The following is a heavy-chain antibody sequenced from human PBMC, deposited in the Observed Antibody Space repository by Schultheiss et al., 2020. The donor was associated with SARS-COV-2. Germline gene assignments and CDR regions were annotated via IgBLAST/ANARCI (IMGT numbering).Heavy chain of an antibody. V-gene: IGHV3-30*03. D-gene: IGHD6-6*01. CDR1: GFTFSSYG. CDR2: ISYDGSNK. J-gene: IGHJ4*02. Sequence: GGSLRLSCAASGFTFSSYGMHWVRQAPGKGLEWVAVISYDGSNKYYADSVKGRFTISRHNSKNTLYLQMNSLRAEDTAVYSCARVFGTSSRADSWGQGTLVTVSS. CDR3: ARVFGTSSRADS.